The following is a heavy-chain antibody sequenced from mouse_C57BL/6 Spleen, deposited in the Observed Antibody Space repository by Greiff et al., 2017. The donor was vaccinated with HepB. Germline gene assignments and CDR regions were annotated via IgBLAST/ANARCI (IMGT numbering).Heavy chain of an antibody. J-gene: IGHJ3*01. CDR3: TRRGSRAWFAY. CDR1: GYTFTDYE. Sequence: QVQLQQSGAELVRPGASVTLSCKASGYTFTDYEMHWVKQTPVHGLEWIGAIDPETGGTAYNQKFKGKAILTADKSSSTAYMELRSLTSEDAAVYYCTRRGSRAWFAYWGQGTLVTVSA. CDR2: IDPETGGT. V-gene: IGHV1-15*01.